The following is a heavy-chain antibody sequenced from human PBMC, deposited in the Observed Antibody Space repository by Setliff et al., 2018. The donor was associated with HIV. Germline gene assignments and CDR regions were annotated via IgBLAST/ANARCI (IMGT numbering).Heavy chain of an antibody. D-gene: IGHD3-10*02. CDR2: VGAVGGPT. J-gene: IGHJ3*02. CDR3: AKVFVFGIDAFDI. V-gene: IGHV3-23*01. CDR1: GFTFNNYA. Sequence: GGSLRLSCAASGFTFNNYAVIWVRQAPGKGLEWVSTVGAVGGPTHYAESVKGRFTIAKDNSKNALYLQMSSLRDEDTAVYYCAKVFVFGIDAFDIWGQGTMVTVSS.